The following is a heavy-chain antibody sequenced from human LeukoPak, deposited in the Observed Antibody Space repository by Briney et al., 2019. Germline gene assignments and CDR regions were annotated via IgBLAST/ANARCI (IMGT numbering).Heavy chain of an antibody. D-gene: IGHD3-16*01. CDR1: GGTFSSYA. Sequence: ASVKVSCKASGGTFSSYAISWVRQAPGQGLEWMGGIIPIFGTADYAQKFQGRVTITTDESTSTAYMELSSLRSEDTAVYYCARGGLYYYYYMDVWGKGTTVTVSS. CDR2: IIPIFGTA. CDR3: ARGGLYYYYYMDV. V-gene: IGHV1-69*05. J-gene: IGHJ6*03.